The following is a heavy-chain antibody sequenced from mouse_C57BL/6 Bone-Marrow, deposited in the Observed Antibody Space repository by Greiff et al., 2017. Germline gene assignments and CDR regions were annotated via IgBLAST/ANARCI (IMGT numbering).Heavy chain of an antibody. V-gene: IGHV14-4*01. Sequence: VQLKESGAELVRPGASVKSSCTASGFNIKDDYMHWVKQRPEQGLEWIGWIDPENGDTEYASKFQGKATITVDKSSNTAYLQLSSLTSEDTAVYYCTRSAYWGQGTLVTVSA. CDR3: TRSAY. CDR1: GFNIKDDY. CDR2: IDPENGDT. J-gene: IGHJ3*01.